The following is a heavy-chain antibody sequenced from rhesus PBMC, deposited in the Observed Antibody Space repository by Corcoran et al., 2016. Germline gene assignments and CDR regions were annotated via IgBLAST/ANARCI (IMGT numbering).Heavy chain of an antibody. V-gene: IGHV5-20*01. D-gene: IGHD1-26*01. CDR2: IDPSDSDT. J-gene: IGHJ4*01. CDR1: GYSFTSYW. Sequence: EVQLVQSGAEGKRPGESLKISCKTSGYSFTSYWISWVRPMPGKGLEWMGAIDPSDSDTRYTRSFQGQVTISADKSISTAYLQWSRLKASDTATYYCARGYKWNQGLGYWGQGVLVTVSS. CDR3: ARGYKWNQGLGY.